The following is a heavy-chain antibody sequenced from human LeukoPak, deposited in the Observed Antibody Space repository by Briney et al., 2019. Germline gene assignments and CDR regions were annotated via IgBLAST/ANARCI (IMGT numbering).Heavy chain of an antibody. Sequence: PSQTLSLTCTVSGGSISSGGYYWSWIRQHPGKGLEWIGYIYYSGSTYYNPSLKSRVTISVDTSKNQFSLKLSSVTAADTAVCYCARDGRSGYRPTSGWFDPWGQGTLVTVSS. CDR2: IYYSGST. CDR3: ARDGRSGYRPTSGWFDP. CDR1: GGSISSGGYY. J-gene: IGHJ5*02. D-gene: IGHD6-13*01. V-gene: IGHV4-31*03.